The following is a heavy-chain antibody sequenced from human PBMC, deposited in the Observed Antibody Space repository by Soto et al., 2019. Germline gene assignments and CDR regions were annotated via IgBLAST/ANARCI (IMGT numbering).Heavy chain of an antibody. CDR3: DAGTLPGTRFYGMDV. V-gene: IGHV4-38-2*01. CDR1: GYSISNIIY. J-gene: IGHJ6*02. D-gene: IGHD1-7*01. Sequence: PSETLSLTCDVSGYSISNIIYWGWIRRPPGKGLEWIGSLSQSGGTYRSPSLRSRVTISVDRSKNHFSLQLRSVTAADTAVYYCDAGTLPGTRFYGMDVWGPGTTVTVSS. CDR2: LSQSGGT.